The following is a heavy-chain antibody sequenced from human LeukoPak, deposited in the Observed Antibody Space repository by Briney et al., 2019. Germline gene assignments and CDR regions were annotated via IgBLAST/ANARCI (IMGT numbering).Heavy chain of an antibody. CDR3: ARGILTGYYKSTFDY. CDR2: IYYSGST. CDR1: GGSFSGYY. V-gene: IGHV4-59*01. J-gene: IGHJ4*02. Sequence: SETLSLTCAVYGGSFSGYYWSWIRQPPGKGLEWIGYIYYSGSTNYNPSLKSRVTISVDTSKNQFSLKLSSVTAADTAVYYCARGILTGYYKSTFDYWGQGTLVTVSS. D-gene: IGHD3-9*01.